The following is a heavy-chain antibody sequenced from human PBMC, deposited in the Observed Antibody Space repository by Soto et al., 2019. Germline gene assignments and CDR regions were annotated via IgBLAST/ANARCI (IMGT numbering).Heavy chain of an antibody. CDR3: AKGRSYYYYYGEDV. CDR1: GFTFSSCA. V-gene: IGHV3-23*01. J-gene: IGHJ6*02. CDR2: IIDSGGST. Sequence: GGSLRLSCAASGFTFSSCAMGWVRQAPGKGLGWVSDIIDSGGSTYYADSVKGRFTISRDNSKSTLYLQMNSLRAEDTALYYCAKGRSYYYYYGEDVWGQGTTVTVSS.